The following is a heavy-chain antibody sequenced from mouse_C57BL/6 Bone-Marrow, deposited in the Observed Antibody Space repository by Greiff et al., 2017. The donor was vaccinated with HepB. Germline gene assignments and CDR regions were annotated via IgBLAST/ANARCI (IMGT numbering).Heavy chain of an antibody. V-gene: IGHV1-81*01. J-gene: IGHJ4*01. CDR3: AREMLGRALDY. Sequence: VQLQESGAELARPGASVKLSCKASGYTFTSYGISWVKQRTGQGLEWIGEIYPRSGNTYYNEKFKGKATLTADKSSSTAYMELRSLTSEDSAVYFCAREMLGRALDYSGQGTSVTVSS. CDR2: IYPRSGNT. D-gene: IGHD4-1*01. CDR1: GYTFTSYG.